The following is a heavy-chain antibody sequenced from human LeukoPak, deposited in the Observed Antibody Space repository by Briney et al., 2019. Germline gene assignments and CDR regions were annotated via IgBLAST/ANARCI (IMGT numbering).Heavy chain of an antibody. V-gene: IGHV4-34*01. J-gene: IGHJ4*02. CDR3: ARDPDF. Sequence: PSETLSLTCAVYGGSFGGYYWSWIRQHPGEGLEWIGEINNSGTTNYNPSLKSRVTISLDTSRKQFSLKLTSVTAADTAVYYCARDPDFWGQGTLVTV. CDR2: INNSGTT. CDR1: GGSFGGYY.